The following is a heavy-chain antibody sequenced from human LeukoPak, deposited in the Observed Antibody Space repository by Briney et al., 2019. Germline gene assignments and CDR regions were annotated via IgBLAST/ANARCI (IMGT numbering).Heavy chain of an antibody. J-gene: IGHJ4*02. CDR3: ATNPAATRGFDN. CDR2: INPNSGGT. V-gene: IGHV1-2*02. CDR1: GYTFTGYY. D-gene: IGHD2-2*01. Sequence: ASVKVSCKASGYTFTGYYMHWVRQAPGQGLEWMGWINPNSGGTKYAQKFQGRVTMTRDTSISTAYMEVSRLRSDDTAVYYCATNPAATRGFDNWGQGTLVTVSS.